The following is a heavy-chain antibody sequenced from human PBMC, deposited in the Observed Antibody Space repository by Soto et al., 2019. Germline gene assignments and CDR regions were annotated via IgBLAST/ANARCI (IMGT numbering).Heavy chain of an antibody. V-gene: IGHV3-30*18. J-gene: IGHJ6*03. D-gene: IGHD6-19*01. Sequence: GGSLRLSCAASGFTFSSYGMHWVRQAPGKGLEWVAVISYDGSNKYYADSVKGRFTISRDNSKNTLYLQMNSLRAEDTAVYYCAKDLLSSGWYTHYYYYMDVWGKGTTVTVSS. CDR2: ISYDGSNK. CDR3: AKDLLSSGWYTHYYYYMDV. CDR1: GFTFSSYG.